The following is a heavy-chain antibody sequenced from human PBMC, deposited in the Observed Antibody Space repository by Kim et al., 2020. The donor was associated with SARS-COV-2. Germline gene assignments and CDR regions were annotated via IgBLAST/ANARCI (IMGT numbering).Heavy chain of an antibody. D-gene: IGHD6-13*01. V-gene: IGHV4-39*07. CDR3: ARDGEGIAAATHSGWF. J-gene: IGHJ5*01. CDR1: GGSIISGNYY. CDR2: IDYSGST. Sequence: SETLSLTCTVSGGSIISGNYYWGWIRQSPGKGLEWIGSIDYSGSTYYNPSLKSRVTMSLDTSKNQFSLNLSTVTAADTAVYYCARDGEGIAAATHSGWF.